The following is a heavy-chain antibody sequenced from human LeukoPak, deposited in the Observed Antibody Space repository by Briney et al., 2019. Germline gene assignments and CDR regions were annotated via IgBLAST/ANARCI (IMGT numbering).Heavy chain of an antibody. CDR2: INHSGST. V-gene: IGHV4-34*01. CDR1: GGSFSGYY. J-gene: IGHJ4*02. Sequence: SETLSLTCAVYGGSFSGYYWSWIRQPPGKGLEWIGEINHSGSTNHNPSLKSRVTISVDTSKNQFSLKLSSVTAADTAVYYCARGRITIFWATQPYFDYWGQGTLVTVSS. D-gene: IGHD3-9*01. CDR3: ARGRITIFWATQPYFDY.